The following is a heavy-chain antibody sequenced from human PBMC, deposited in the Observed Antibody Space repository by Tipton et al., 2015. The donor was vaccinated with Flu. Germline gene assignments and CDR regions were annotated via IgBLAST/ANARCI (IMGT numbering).Heavy chain of an antibody. CDR1: GFTFSGYG. CDR3: ARGWFDA. J-gene: IGHJ5*02. V-gene: IGHV3-30*02. Sequence: SLRLSCAASGFTFSGYGMHWVRQAPGKGLEWVAFIRHDESDKYYADSVKGRFTISRDNAKNSLYLQMNRLGVDDTALYYCARGWFDAWGQGTLVTVSS. CDR2: IRHDESDK.